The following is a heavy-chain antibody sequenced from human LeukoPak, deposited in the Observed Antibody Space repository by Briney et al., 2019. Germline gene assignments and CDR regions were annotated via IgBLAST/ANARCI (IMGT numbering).Heavy chain of an antibody. CDR2: ISSSGNTI. Sequence: GGSLRLSCEASGFTFSDYYMSWIRQTPEKGLEWVSYISSSGNTIYYADSVKGRFTISRDDAKNSLYLQMTSLRTEDTAIYYCARDRFSRFSSATAYWGQGILVTVSS. CDR3: ARDRFSRFSSATAY. J-gene: IGHJ4*02. CDR1: GFTFSDYY. D-gene: IGHD6-19*01. V-gene: IGHV3-11*01.